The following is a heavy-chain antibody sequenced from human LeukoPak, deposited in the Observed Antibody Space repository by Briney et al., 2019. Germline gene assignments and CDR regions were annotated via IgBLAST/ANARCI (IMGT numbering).Heavy chain of an antibody. V-gene: IGHV5-51*01. Sequence: GESLKISCKGSGYSFTSYWIGWVRQMPGKGMEWMGIIYPGDSDTRYSPSFQGQVTISADKSINTVYLQWSRLKASDTAIYYCARRLEGLATFDYWGQGTLVTVSS. CDR3: ARRLEGLATFDY. D-gene: IGHD5-12*01. CDR2: IYPGDSDT. CDR1: GYSFTSYW. J-gene: IGHJ4*02.